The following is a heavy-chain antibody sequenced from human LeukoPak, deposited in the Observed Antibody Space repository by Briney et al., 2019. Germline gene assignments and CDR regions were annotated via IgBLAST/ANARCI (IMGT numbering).Heavy chain of an antibody. D-gene: IGHD3-10*01. CDR1: GESISGFY. Sequence: SETLSLTCTVSGESISGFYWTWIRQPPGKGLEWIGYIYYSGSTNYNPSLRSRVTISVDTSKNQFSLKMRSVTAADTAVYYCARTTMVRGTYYMDVWGKGTTVTISS. CDR3: ARTTMVRGTYYMDV. CDR2: IYYSGST. J-gene: IGHJ6*03. V-gene: IGHV4-59*12.